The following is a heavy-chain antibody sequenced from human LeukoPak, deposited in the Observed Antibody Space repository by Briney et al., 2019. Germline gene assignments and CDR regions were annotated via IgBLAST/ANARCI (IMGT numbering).Heavy chain of an antibody. J-gene: IGHJ4*02. CDR2: VYSGGST. D-gene: IGHD5-18*01. V-gene: IGHV3-53*01. Sequence: GGSLRLSCAASGFTVSSNYMSWVRQAPGKGLEWVSVVYSGGSTYYADSVKGRFTISRDNSKNTLYLQMNSLRAEDTAVYYCARGDTAMGGDYWGQGTLVTVSS. CDR1: GFTVSSNY. CDR3: ARGDTAMGGDY.